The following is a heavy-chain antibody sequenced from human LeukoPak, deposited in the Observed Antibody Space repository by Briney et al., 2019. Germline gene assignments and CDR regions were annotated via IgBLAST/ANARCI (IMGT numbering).Heavy chain of an antibody. CDR3: AKGSSYGLTPFDY. CDR2: IWYDGSNE. J-gene: IGHJ4*02. CDR1: GFTFSSNG. V-gene: IGHV3-33*06. Sequence: PGGSLRLSCAASGFTFSSNGMHWVRQAPGKGLEWVAVIWYDGSNEKYADSVKGRFTISRDNSKNTLYLQMNSLRAEDTAVYYCAKGSSYGLTPFDYWGQGILVTVSS. D-gene: IGHD5-18*01.